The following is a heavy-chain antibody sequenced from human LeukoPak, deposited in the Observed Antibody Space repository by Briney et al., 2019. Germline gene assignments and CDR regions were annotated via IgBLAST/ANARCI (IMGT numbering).Heavy chain of an antibody. CDR2: MSPNSGDT. CDR1: GHTFTSYD. CDR3: ARGPPNWGYDY. Sequence: RASVKVSCTASGHTFTSYDFNWVRQATGQRPEWMGWMSPNSGDTGYAQKFQDRVTMTRNTSISTAYMELSSLRSDDTAVYYCARGPPNWGYDYWGPGTLVTVSS. D-gene: IGHD7-27*01. J-gene: IGHJ4*02. V-gene: IGHV1-8*01.